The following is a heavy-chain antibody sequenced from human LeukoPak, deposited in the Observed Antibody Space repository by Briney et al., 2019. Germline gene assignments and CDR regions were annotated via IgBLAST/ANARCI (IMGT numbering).Heavy chain of an antibody. V-gene: IGHV4-34*01. CDR1: GGSFSGYY. D-gene: IGHD6-6*01. J-gene: IGHJ4*02. CDR3: ARGRPIEKLAPSFGY. Sequence: SETLSLTCAVYGGSFSGYYWSWIRQPPGKGLEWIGEINHSGSTNYNPSLKSRVTISVDTSKNQFSLKLSSVTAADTAVYYCARGRPIEKLAPSFGYWGQGTLVTVSS. CDR2: INHSGST.